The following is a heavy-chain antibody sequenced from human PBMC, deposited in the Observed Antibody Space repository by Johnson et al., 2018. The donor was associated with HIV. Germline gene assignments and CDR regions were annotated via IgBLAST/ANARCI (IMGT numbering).Heavy chain of an antibody. CDR3: ARVRRSGTYYVDAFDI. D-gene: IGHD1-26*01. Sequence: VQLVESGGGVVQPGTSLRLSCAASGFTFSTYALHWVRQAPGKGLEWVAVISYDGSNKYYADSVKGRFTISRDNSKNTLYLQMNSLRAEDTAVYYCARVRRSGTYYVDAFDIWGQGTMVTVSS. V-gene: IGHV3-30*04. CDR2: ISYDGSNK. J-gene: IGHJ3*02. CDR1: GFTFSTYA.